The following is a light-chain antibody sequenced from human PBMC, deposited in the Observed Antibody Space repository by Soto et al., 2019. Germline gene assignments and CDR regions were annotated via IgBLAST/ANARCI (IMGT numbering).Light chain of an antibody. CDR1: SSNIGNNP. Sequence: QAVVTQPPSASGTPGQSVTISCSGNSSNIGNNPVNWYQQLPGTAPKLLIYSSNQRPSGVPYRISGSKSGASASLAITGLQSDDEADYYCGTWDDSLKSYMFGGGTQLTVL. CDR2: SSN. CDR3: GTWDDSLKSYM. J-gene: IGLJ3*02. V-gene: IGLV1-44*01.